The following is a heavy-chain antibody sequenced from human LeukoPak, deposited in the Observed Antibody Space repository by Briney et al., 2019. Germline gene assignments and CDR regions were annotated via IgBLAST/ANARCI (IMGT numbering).Heavy chain of an antibody. CDR1: GFTFSSYA. CDR2: ISYDGSNK. V-gene: IGHV3-30-3*01. CDR3: ARVSGGFDMDV. Sequence: TGGSLRLSCAASGFTFSSYAMHWVRQAPGKGLEWVAVISYDGSNKYYADSVKGRFTISRDNSKNTLYLQMNSLRAEDTAVYYCARVSGGFDMDVWGKGTTVTVSS. J-gene: IGHJ6*03. D-gene: IGHD3-10*01.